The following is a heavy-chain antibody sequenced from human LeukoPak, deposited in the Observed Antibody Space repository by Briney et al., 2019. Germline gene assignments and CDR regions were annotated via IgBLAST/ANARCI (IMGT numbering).Heavy chain of an antibody. D-gene: IGHD2-15*01. V-gene: IGHV3-21*01. CDR1: GFTFSSYS. CDR2: ISSSSSYI. J-gene: IGHJ6*02. Sequence: GGSLRLSCAASGFTFSSYSMDWVRQAPGKGLEWVSSISSSSSYICYADSVKGRFTISRDNAKNSLYLQMNSLRAEDTAVYYCAGIVVPPEGSYYYGMDVWGQGTTVTVSS. CDR3: AGIVVPPEGSYYYGMDV.